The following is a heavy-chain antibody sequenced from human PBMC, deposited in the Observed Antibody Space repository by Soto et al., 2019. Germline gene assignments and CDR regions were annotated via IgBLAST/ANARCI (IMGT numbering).Heavy chain of an antibody. CDR3: AGGPDHSKVGY. CDR2: IDYNGRA. Sequence: QVQLQESGPGLVKPSETLPLTCSVSGGSVTGNCWSWVRQPPGKGLEWIGCIDYNGRAHYNPSLTSRVIMSLDTSNNHFSLKLSSMTAADTAMYYCAGGPDHSKVGYWGQGTLVTVSS. D-gene: IGHD4-4*01. CDR1: GGSVTGNC. V-gene: IGHV4-59*02. J-gene: IGHJ4*02.